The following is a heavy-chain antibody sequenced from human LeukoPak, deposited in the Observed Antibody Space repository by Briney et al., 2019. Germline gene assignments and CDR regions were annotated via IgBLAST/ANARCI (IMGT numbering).Heavy chain of an antibody. V-gene: IGHV4-59*08. CDR2: IYHSGST. CDR3: ARSGQDCSSTSCSSYYYYALDV. CDR1: GGSITTSY. J-gene: IGHJ6*02. Sequence: SETLSLTCTVSGGSITTSYWSWIRQPPGKGLEWIGYIYHSGSTNYNPSLKSRVSISVDTSKNQFSLKLSSVTAADTAVYFCARSGQDCSSTSCSSYYYYALDVWGQGTTVTVSS. D-gene: IGHD2-2*01.